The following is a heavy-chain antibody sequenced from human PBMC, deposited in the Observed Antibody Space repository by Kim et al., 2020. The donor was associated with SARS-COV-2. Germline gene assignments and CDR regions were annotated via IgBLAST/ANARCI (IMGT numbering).Heavy chain of an antibody. Sequence: GGSLRLSCAASGFTFGDYAMHWVRQAPGKGLEWVSGISWNSGSIAYADSVKGRFTISRDNAKNSLYLQMNSLRVEDTALYYCAAIVVVPAAPYSSSIDYWGQGTLVTVSS. J-gene: IGHJ4*02. CDR1: GFTFGDYA. CDR2: ISWNSGSI. CDR3: AAIVVVPAAPYSSSIDY. D-gene: IGHD2-2*01. V-gene: IGHV3-9*01.